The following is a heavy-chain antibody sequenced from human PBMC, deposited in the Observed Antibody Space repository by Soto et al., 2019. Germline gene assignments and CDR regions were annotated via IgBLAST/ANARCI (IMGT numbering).Heavy chain of an antibody. CDR2: IIPIFGTA. J-gene: IGHJ6*02. Sequence: QVQLVQSGAEVKKPGSSVKVSCKSSGGTFSSYAISWVRQAPGQGLEGMGGIIPIFGTANYAQKFQGRVTITADESTSTAYMELSSLRSEDTAVYYCARDGVASASVYYYYGMDVWGQGTTVTVSS. D-gene: IGHD3-3*01. CDR1: GGTFSSYA. V-gene: IGHV1-69*12. CDR3: ARDGVASASVYYYYGMDV.